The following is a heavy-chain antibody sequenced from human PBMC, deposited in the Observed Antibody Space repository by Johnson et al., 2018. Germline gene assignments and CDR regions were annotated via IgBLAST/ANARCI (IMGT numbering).Heavy chain of an antibody. D-gene: IGHD5-24*01. CDR1: GGSISSYY. Sequence: QVQLQESGPGLVKPSETLSLTCTVSGGSISSYYWSWIRQPPGKGLEWIGYIYYSGSTNYNPSLKSRVTISVDTSKNQFSLKLSSVTAADTAVYYCGGEGRDCYNWEGMDVWGHGTTVTVSS. CDR3: GGEGRDCYNWEGMDV. CDR2: IYYSGST. V-gene: IGHV4-59*01. J-gene: IGHJ6*02.